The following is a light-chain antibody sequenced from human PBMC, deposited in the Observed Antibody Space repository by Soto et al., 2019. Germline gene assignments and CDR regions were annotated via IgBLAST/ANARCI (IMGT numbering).Light chain of an antibody. Sequence: QSVLTQPASVSGSPGQSITISCTGTSSDVGGYNYVSWYQQHPGKAPKLMIYDVSNRPSGVSNRFSGSKSGNTASLTISGLQAEDEDDYYCSSYTSSSTLPYVFGTGTKVTVL. J-gene: IGLJ1*01. CDR3: SSYTSSSTLPYV. V-gene: IGLV2-14*01. CDR2: DVS. CDR1: SSDVGGYNY.